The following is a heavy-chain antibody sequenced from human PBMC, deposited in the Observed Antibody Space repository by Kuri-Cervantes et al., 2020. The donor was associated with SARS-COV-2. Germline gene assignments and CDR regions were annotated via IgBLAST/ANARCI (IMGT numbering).Heavy chain of an antibody. CDR2: IYYSGST. CDR1: GGSISSSSYY. Sequence: ESLKISCTVSGGSISSSSYYWGWIRQPPGKGLEWIGSIYYSGSTYYNPSLKSRVTISVDTSKNQFSLKLSSVTAADTAVYYCARHHGADYDYVWGSYRRAKDDAFDIWGQGTMVTVSS. V-gene: IGHV4-39*01. D-gene: IGHD3-16*02. CDR3: ARHHGADYDYVWGSYRRAKDDAFDI. J-gene: IGHJ3*02.